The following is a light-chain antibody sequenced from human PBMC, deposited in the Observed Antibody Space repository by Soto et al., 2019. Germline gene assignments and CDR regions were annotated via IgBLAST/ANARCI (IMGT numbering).Light chain of an antibody. Sequence: QSVLTQPPSVSAAPGQKVTISCSGSSSNIGNNYVSWYQQVPGTAPKLLIYDNNKRPSGIPDRFTGSKSVTSATLDITGLQTGDEADYYCETWDFSLNTVVFGGGTKLTVL. CDR2: DNN. CDR3: ETWDFSLNTVV. CDR1: SSNIGNNY. V-gene: IGLV1-51*01. J-gene: IGLJ3*02.